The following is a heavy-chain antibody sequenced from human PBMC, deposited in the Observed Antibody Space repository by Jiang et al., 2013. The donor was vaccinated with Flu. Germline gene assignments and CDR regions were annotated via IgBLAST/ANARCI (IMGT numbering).Heavy chain of an antibody. CDR2: N. Sequence: NDYAVSVKSRITINPDTSKNQFSLQLNSVTPEDTAVYYCARDPIAAAAYYYYGMDVWGQGTTVTVSS. CDR3: ARDPIAAAAYYYYGMDV. V-gene: IGHV6-1*01. J-gene: IGHJ6*02. D-gene: IGHD6-13*01.